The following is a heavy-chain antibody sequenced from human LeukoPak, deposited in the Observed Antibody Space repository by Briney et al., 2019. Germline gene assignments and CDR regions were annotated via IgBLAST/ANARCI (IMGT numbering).Heavy chain of an antibody. CDR3: ARETTSFYYMDV. J-gene: IGHJ6*03. V-gene: IGHV3-48*01. Sequence: GGSLRLSCAASAFSFSTYNMNWVRQAPGKGLEWVSYITSSSSTIYYADSVEGRFTISRDNAKNPLYLQMNSLRAEDTAVYYCARETTSFYYMDVWGKGTTVTVSS. CDR2: ITSSSSTI. CDR1: AFSFSTYN. D-gene: IGHD1/OR15-1a*01.